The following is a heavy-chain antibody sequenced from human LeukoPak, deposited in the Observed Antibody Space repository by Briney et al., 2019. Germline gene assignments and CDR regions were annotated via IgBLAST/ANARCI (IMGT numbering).Heavy chain of an antibody. V-gene: IGHV3-64*01. Sequence: PGGSLRLSCAASGFTFSNYAIHWVRQAPGKGLEYVSSISSDGGRTYYVNSVKGGFIISRDNSKNTLYLQMASLRAEDMGVYYCAREGRLQSSDYWGQGTLVTVSS. D-gene: IGHD5-24*01. CDR2: ISSDGGRT. J-gene: IGHJ4*02. CDR1: GFTFSNYA. CDR3: AREGRLQSSDY.